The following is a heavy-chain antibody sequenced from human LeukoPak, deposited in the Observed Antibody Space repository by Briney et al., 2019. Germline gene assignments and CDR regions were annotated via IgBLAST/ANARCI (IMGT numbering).Heavy chain of an antibody. V-gene: IGHV4-59*08. Sequence: SETLSLTCTVSGGSISSYYWNWIRQPPGKGLEWIGYIYYSGSTNYNPSLKNRVTISVDTSKNQFSLKLSSVTAADTAVYYCARTYSSSPDWYFDLWGRGTLVTVSS. CDR1: GGSISSYY. J-gene: IGHJ2*01. CDR3: ARTYSSSPDWYFDL. CDR2: IYYSGST. D-gene: IGHD6-13*01.